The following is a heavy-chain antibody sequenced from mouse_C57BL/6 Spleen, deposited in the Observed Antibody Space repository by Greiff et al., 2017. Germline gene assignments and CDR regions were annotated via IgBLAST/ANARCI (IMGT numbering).Heavy chain of an antibody. D-gene: IGHD2-4*01. Sequence: VQLQQSGAKLVRPGASVKLSCTASGFNIKDDYMHWVKQRPEQGLEWIGWIDPENGDTESASKFQGKATMTADTSSNTAYLQLSSLTSEDTAVYYCTTDDYDEAWFAYWGQGTLVTVSA. J-gene: IGHJ3*01. V-gene: IGHV14-4*01. CDR2: IDPENGDT. CDR1: GFNIKDDY. CDR3: TTDDYDEAWFAY.